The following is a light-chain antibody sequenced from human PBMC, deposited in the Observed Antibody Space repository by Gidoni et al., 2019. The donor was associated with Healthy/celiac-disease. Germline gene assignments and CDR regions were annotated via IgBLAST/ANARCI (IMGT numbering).Light chain of an antibody. Sequence: DLVMTQSPLSLPVTPGEPASISCRSSQSLLHSNGYIYLDWYLQKPGQSPQLLIYLGSNRASGVPDRFSGSGSGTDFTLKISRVEAEDVGVYYCMQALQTPYTFGQGTKLESK. CDR1: QSLLHSNGYIY. V-gene: IGKV2-28*01. CDR2: LGS. CDR3: MQALQTPYT. J-gene: IGKJ2*01.